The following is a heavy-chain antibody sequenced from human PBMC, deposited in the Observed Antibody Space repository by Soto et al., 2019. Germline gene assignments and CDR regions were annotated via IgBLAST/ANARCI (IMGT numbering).Heavy chain of an antibody. CDR2: IYSGGGGST. D-gene: IGHD3-16*01. J-gene: IGHJ3*02. CDR3: ARDGGRNAFDI. V-gene: IGHV3-53*01. Sequence: EVQLVESGGGLIQPGGSLRLSCAASGFTVSSNYMSWVRQAPGKGLEWVSVIYSGGGGSTYYGDSVKGRFTFSRDYCKNTLYLQMSSLRAEGTAVYYWARDGGRNAFDIWGQGRMVTVSS. CDR1: GFTVSSNY.